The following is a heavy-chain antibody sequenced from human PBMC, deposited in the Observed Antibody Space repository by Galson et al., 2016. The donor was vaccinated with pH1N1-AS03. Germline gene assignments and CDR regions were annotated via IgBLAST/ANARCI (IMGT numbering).Heavy chain of an antibody. V-gene: IGHV5-51*01. CDR2: IYPGDSDT. J-gene: IGHJ4*02. CDR3: ARQVRDGYNDYFDY. D-gene: IGHD5-24*01. Sequence: QSGAEVKKPGESLKISCKTSGYIFTSYWVAWVRHMPGKGLEWMGIIYPGDSDTRYSPSFQGQVTISADRSINTAYLQWSSLMASDTAIHYCARQVRDGYNDYFDYWGQGILVTVSS. CDR1: GYIFTSYW.